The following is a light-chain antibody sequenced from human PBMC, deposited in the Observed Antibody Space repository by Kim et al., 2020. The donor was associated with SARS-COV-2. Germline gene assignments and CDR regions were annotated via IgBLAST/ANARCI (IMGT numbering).Light chain of an antibody. CDR1: NIGGKS. J-gene: IGLJ3*02. CDR3: QVWDGRTDHWV. V-gene: IGLV3-21*04. Sequence: SYELTQPPSVSVAPGKTARITCGGNNIGGKSVHWYQQKPGQAPVLVIFYDSDRPSGIPERFSGSNSGNTATLTISSVEAGDEADYHCQVWDGRTDHWVFGGGTKLTVL. CDR2: YDS.